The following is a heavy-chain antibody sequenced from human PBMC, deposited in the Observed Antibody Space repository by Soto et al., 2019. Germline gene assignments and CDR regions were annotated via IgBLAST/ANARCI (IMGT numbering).Heavy chain of an antibody. Sequence: PSETLSLTCAVYGGSFSGYYWSWIRPPPGKGLDWIGEINHGGSTNYNPSLKSRVTISIDTSKNQFSLKLSSVTAADTAVYYCASGGQTIIPKDWGQGTLVTVSS. CDR2: INHGGST. CDR3: ASGGQTIIPKD. CDR1: GGSFSGYY. D-gene: IGHD5-12*01. V-gene: IGHV4-34*01. J-gene: IGHJ4*02.